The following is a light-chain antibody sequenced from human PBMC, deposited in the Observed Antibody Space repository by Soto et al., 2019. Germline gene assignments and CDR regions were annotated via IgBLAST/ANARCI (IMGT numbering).Light chain of an antibody. Sequence: EVVMTQSPATLSVSPGERATLSCRASQSVSSNLAWYQQKPGQAPRLLIYGASTRATGIPARFSGSGSGTDFTLTISSLEPEDFAVYYCQQRRELFTFGGGTKVDNK. V-gene: IGKV3D-15*01. CDR3: QQRRELFT. CDR1: QSVSSN. J-gene: IGKJ4*01. CDR2: GAS.